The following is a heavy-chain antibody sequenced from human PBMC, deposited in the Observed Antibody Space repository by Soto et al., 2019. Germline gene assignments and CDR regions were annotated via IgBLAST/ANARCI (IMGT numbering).Heavy chain of an antibody. CDR3: ASSPSLVAVPADHKYYFDD. CDR2: ISSSSSYT. CDR1: GFTFSDYY. Sequence: KPGGSLRLSCAASGFTFSDYYMSWIRQAPGKGLEWVSYISSSSSYTNYADSVKGRFTISRDNAKNSLYLQMNSLRSEDTAVYYCASSPSLVAVPADHKYYFDDWGQGTLVTLSS. J-gene: IGHJ4*02. V-gene: IGHV3-11*03. D-gene: IGHD2-2*01.